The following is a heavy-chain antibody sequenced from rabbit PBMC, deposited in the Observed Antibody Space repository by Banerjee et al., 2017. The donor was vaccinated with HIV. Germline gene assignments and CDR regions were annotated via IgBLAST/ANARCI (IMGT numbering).Heavy chain of an antibody. V-gene: IGHV1S45*01. J-gene: IGHJ4*01. CDR1: GFSFSSSYW. D-gene: IGHD7-1*01. Sequence: QQQLEESGGDLVKPKGSLTLTCTASGFSFSSSYWICWVRQAPGKGLEWIGCIDAGSGTTYYANWAKGRFTISKTSSTTVTLQMTSLTAADTATYFCARDAGGDGYSNDLWGPGTLVTVS. CDR3: ARDAGGDGYSNDL. CDR2: IDAGSGTT.